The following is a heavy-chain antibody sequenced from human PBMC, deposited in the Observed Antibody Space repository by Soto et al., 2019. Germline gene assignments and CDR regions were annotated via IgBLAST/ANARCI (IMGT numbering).Heavy chain of an antibody. CDR1: GFTFSSYA. Sequence: QVQLVESGGGVVQPGRSLRLSCAASGFTFSSYAMHWVRQAPGKGLEWVAVISYDGSNKYYADSVKGRFTISRDNSKNTQYLQMNSLRAEDTAVYYCLGSSSRDYYYYVMDVWCQGPTVTVSS. V-gene: IGHV3-30*14. CDR2: ISYDGSNK. J-gene: IGHJ6*02. CDR3: LGSSSRDYYYYVMDV. D-gene: IGHD6-13*01.